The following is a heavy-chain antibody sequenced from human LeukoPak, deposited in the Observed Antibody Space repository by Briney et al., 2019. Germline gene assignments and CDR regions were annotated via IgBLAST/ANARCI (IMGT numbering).Heavy chain of an antibody. CDR1: GFTVSSNY. Sequence: GGSLRLSCAASGFTVSSNYMSWVRQAPGKGLEWVSVIYSGGSTYYADSVKGRFTISRHNSKNTLYLQVNSLRAEDTAVYYCARELRDGYNLYYFDYWGQGTLVTVSS. J-gene: IGHJ4*02. V-gene: IGHV3-53*04. D-gene: IGHD5-24*01. CDR2: IYSGGST. CDR3: ARELRDGYNLYYFDY.